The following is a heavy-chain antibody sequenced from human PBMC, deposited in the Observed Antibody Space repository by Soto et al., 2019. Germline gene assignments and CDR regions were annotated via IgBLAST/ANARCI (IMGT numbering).Heavy chain of an antibody. D-gene: IGHD6-6*01. CDR1: GGSISSSNW. CDR2: IYHSGST. Sequence: QVQLQESGPGLVKPSGTLSLTCAVSGGSISSSNWWSWVLQPPGKGLEWIGEIYHSGSTNYNPSLKSRVTISVDKSKNQFSLKLSSVTAADTAVYYCACLPKGEQLERDYFDYWGQGTLVTVSS. J-gene: IGHJ4*02. CDR3: ACLPKGEQLERDYFDY. V-gene: IGHV4-4*02.